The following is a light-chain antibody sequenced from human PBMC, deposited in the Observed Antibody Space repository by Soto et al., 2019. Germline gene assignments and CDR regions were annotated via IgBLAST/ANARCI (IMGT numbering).Light chain of an antibody. CDR3: TSYAGSHIPSV. CDR1: SSDVGGYNY. Sequence: QSVLTQPPSASGSPGQSVTISCTGTSSDVGGYNYVSWYQQHPGKAPKLMIYDVSKRPSGVPDRFSGSKSGNTASLTVSGLQAEDEADYYCTSYAGSHIPSVFGTGTKLTVL. CDR2: DVS. J-gene: IGLJ1*01. V-gene: IGLV2-8*01.